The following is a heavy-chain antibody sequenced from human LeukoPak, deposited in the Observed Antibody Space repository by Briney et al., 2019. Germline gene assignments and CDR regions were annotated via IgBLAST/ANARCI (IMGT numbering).Heavy chain of an antibody. CDR2: IYHSGST. CDR3: ARASSSYQEIDY. CDR1: GYSISSGYY. D-gene: IGHD2-2*01. V-gene: IGHV4-38-2*02. J-gene: IGHJ4*02. Sequence: PSETLSLTCTVSGYSISSGYYWGWIRQPPGKGLEWIGSIYHSGSTYYNPSLKSRVTISVDTSKNQFSLKLSSVTAADTAVYYCARASSSYQEIDYWGQGTLVTVSS.